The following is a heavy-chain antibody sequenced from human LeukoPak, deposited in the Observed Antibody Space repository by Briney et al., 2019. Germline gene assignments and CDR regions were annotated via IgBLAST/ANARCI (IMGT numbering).Heavy chain of an antibody. D-gene: IGHD2/OR15-2a*01. CDR1: GFTFSDYY. V-gene: IGHV3-11*01. J-gene: IGHJ6*02. CDR3: ARGVGYYAAYYYYYGMDA. CDR2: ISSSGSTI. Sequence: GGSLRLSCAASGFTFSDYYMSWIRQAPGKGLEWVSYISSSGSTIYYADSVKGRFTISRDNAKNSLYLQMNSLRAEDTAVYYCARGVGYYAAYYYYYGMDAWGQGTTVTVSS.